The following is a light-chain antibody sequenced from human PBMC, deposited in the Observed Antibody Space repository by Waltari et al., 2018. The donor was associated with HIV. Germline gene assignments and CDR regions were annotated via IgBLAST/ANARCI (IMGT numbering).Light chain of an antibody. CDR3: AAWDDSLSGSWV. V-gene: IGLV1-47*01. CDR1: SPNIGRNY. Sequence: QSVMTQPPSASGTPGQRVTIPCSGSSPNIGRNYVNWYQQLPGTTPKLLIYRNNQRPSGVPDRFSGSKSGTSASLAISGLRSEDEADYYCAAWDDSLSGSWVFGGGTQVTVL. J-gene: IGLJ3*02. CDR2: RNN.